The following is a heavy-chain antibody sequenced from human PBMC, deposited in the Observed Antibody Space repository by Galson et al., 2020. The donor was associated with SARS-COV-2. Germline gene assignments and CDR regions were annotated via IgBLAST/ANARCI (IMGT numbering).Heavy chain of an antibody. Sequence: ETSETLSLTCAVYGGSFSGYYWSWIRQPPGKGLEWIGEINHSGSTNYNPSLKSRVTISVDTSKNQFSLKLSSVTAADTAVYYCAREIRFLVTTPVPTQSNYYYYYGMDVWGQGTTVTVSS. CDR3: AREIRFLVTTPVPTQSNYYYYYGMDV. V-gene: IGHV4-34*01. CDR1: GGSFSGYY. J-gene: IGHJ6*02. CDR2: INHSGST. D-gene: IGHD3-3*01.